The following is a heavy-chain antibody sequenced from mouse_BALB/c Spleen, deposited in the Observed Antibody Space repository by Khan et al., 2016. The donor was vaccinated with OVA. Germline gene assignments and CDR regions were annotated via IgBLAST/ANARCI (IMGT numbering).Heavy chain of an antibody. J-gene: IGHJ3*01. CDR1: GFTFSNYG. V-gene: IGHV5-6*01. CDR2: ISNGGSYT. CDR3: ARHRFTSPAAWFAY. D-gene: IGHD1-1*01. Sequence: EVQLVETGGDLVKPGGSLNLSCEASGFTFSNYGMSWVRQTPDKRLEWVATISNGGSYTYYPDSVKGRLTISRDNAKNTLYLQMSSLKSEDTAMYYCARHRFTSPAAWFAYWGQGTLVTVSA.